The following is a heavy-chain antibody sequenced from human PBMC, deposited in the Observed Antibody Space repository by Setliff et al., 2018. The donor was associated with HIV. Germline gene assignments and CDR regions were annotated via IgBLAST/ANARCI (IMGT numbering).Heavy chain of an antibody. J-gene: IGHJ6*03. V-gene: IGHV4-34*01. D-gene: IGHD3-16*02. CDR3: ARGYPVSYYYYMDV. CDR1: GGSFSGYY. CDR2: INHSGST. Sequence: SETLSLTCAVYGGSFSGYYWSWIRQPPGKGLEWIGEINHSGSTNYNPSLKSRVTISVDTSKNHFSLRLSSVTAADTAVYYCARGYPVSYYYYMDVWGKGTTVTVS.